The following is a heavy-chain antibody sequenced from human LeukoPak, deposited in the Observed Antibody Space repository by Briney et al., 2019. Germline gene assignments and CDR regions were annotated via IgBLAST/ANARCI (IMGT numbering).Heavy chain of an antibody. Sequence: ASVKVSCKASGYTFTSYDISWVRQAPGQGLEWMGWISAYNGNTNYAQTLQGRVTMTTDTSTSTAYMELSSLRSEDTAVYYCARDIEDSGSYYRPGYWGQGTLVTVSS. J-gene: IGHJ4*02. V-gene: IGHV1-18*01. CDR3: ARDIEDSGSYYRPGY. CDR1: GYTFTSYD. D-gene: IGHD1-26*01. CDR2: ISAYNGNT.